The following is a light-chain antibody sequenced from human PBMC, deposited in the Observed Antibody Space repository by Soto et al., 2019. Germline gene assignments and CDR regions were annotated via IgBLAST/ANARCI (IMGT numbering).Light chain of an antibody. CDR3: QQYNIYWT. Sequence: DIQMTQSPSTLSASVGDRVTITCRASQTIYDWLAWYQQKPGKAPKLLIYKTSNLQSGVPSRFSGSASGTDFTLPISRLQPDDFATYYCQQYNIYWTFGQGTKVEIK. CDR2: KTS. V-gene: IGKV1-5*03. J-gene: IGKJ1*01. CDR1: QTIYDW.